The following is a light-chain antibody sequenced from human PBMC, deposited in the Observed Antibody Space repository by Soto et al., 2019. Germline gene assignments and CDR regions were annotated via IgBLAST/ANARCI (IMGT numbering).Light chain of an antibody. CDR2: GNT. CDR1: SSNIGSTYD. V-gene: IGLV1-40*01. J-gene: IGLJ1*01. CDR3: QSYDDSLSVHYV. Sequence: QSALTQPPSVSGAPGQRVTISCTGSSSNIGSTYDVQWYQQFPGTAPKLLIHGNTDRPSGVPDRFSGSKSGTSASLAITGLQADDEADYYCQSYDDSLSVHYVFGTGTKATGL.